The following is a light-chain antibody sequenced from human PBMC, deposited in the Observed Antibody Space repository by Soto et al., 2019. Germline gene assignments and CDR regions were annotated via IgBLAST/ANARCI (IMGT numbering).Light chain of an antibody. V-gene: IGLV2-14*01. CDR2: DVT. Sequence: QSALTQPASVSGSPGQSITISCTGTSSDVGGYNYVSWYQQHPGKAPKVMIYDVTNRPSGVSNRLSGSKSGNTASLTISGLQAEDEADYYCSSYTTRSTWVFGGGTKVTVL. J-gene: IGLJ3*02. CDR1: SSDVGGYNY. CDR3: SSYTTRSTWV.